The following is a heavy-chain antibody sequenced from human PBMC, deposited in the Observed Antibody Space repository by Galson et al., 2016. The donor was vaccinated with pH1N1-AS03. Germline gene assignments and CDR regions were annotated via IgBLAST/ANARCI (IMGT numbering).Heavy chain of an antibody. CDR1: GYTFTRYY. CDR2: IDPSGGPT. V-gene: IGHV1-46*01. J-gene: IGHJ4*02. D-gene: IGHD3-16*02. Sequence: SVKVSCKASGYTFTRYYMHWVRQAPGQGLEWMGIIDPSGGPTNYAPKFQGRITITTDTSTSTAYMELGSLRSEDTAVYYCARRYYFYYGGQGTLVTVPS. CDR3: ARRYYFYY.